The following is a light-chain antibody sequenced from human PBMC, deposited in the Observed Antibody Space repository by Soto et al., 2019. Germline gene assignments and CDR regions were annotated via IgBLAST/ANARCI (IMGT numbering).Light chain of an antibody. V-gene: IGKV3D-15*01. CDR2: GAS. CDR3: QQYKDWPPLT. CDR1: QNININ. J-gene: IGKJ4*01. Sequence: EIVMTQSPVILSVSPGERATLSCRASQNININLAWYQQRPGQAPRVLIYGASSRASGIPDRFSGSGSGTYFTLTINRLEPDDFAFYYCQQYKDWPPLTFGGGTRVDMK.